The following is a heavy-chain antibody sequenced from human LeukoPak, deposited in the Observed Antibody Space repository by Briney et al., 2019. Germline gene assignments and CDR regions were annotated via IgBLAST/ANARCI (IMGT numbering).Heavy chain of an antibody. CDR3: ARPHFDSSGYEFDY. J-gene: IGHJ4*02. CDR2: TYPGDSDT. Sequence: GKSLKISCKGSGYSFTNYWIGWVRQMPGKGLEWMGITYPGDSDTRYSPSFQGQVTISVDRSISTAYLQWSSLKASDTAMYYCARPHFDSSGYEFDYWGQGTLVTVSS. V-gene: IGHV5-51*01. D-gene: IGHD3-22*01. CDR1: GYSFTNYW.